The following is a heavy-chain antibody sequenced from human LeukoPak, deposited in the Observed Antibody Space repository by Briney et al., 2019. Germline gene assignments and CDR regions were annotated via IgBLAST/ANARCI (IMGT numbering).Heavy chain of an antibody. Sequence: GGSLRLSCAASGFTFSSYAMHWVRQAPGKGLEWVTVISYDGSNKYYADSVKGRFTISRDNSKNTLYLQMNSLRAEDTAVYYCARGTRSGWYLVYWGQGTLVTVSS. J-gene: IGHJ4*02. CDR2: ISYDGSNK. D-gene: IGHD6-19*01. V-gene: IGHV3-30-3*01. CDR3: ARGTRSGWYLVY. CDR1: GFTFSSYA.